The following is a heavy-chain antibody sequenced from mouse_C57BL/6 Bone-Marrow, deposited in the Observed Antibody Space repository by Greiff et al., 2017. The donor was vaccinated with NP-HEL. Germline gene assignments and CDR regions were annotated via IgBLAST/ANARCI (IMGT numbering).Heavy chain of an antibody. J-gene: IGHJ3*01. CDR2: ISYDGSN. V-gene: IGHV3-6*01. CDR1: GYSITSGYY. D-gene: IGHD2-4*01. Sequence: EVKLQESGPGLVKPSQSLSLTCSVTGYSITSGYYWNWIRQFPGNKLEWMGYISYDGSNNYNPSLKNRISITRDTSKNQFFLKLNSVTTEDTATYYCARDDYDYDVFAYWGQGTLVPVSA. CDR3: ARDDYDYDVFAY.